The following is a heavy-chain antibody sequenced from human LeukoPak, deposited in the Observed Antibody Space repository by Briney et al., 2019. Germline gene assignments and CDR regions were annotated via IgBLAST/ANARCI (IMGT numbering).Heavy chain of an antibody. J-gene: IGHJ6*02. CDR3: ARELRWSGYYYYGMDV. D-gene: IGHD4-23*01. CDR2: ISSSGSTI. V-gene: IGHV3-11*01. CDR1: GFTFSDYY. Sequence: GGSLRLSCAAPGFTFSDYYMSWIRQAPGKGLEWVSYISSSGSTIYYADSVKGRFTISRDNAKNSLYLQMTSLRAEDTAVYYCARELRWSGYYYYGMDVWGQGTTVTVSS.